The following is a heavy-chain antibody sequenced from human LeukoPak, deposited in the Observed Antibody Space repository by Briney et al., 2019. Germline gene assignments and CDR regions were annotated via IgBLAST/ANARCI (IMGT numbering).Heavy chain of an antibody. D-gene: IGHD4-17*01. CDR1: GFTFGDYA. Sequence: GGSLRLSCRTSGFTFGDYAMSWVRQAPGKGLEWVGFIRSKTYGGTTEYDASVKGRFTISRDDSKSIAYLQMNSLRAEDTAVYYCANPVNDYGDYAPGYWGQGTLVTVSS. V-gene: IGHV3-49*04. CDR3: ANPVNDYGDYAPGY. J-gene: IGHJ4*02. CDR2: IRSKTYGGTT.